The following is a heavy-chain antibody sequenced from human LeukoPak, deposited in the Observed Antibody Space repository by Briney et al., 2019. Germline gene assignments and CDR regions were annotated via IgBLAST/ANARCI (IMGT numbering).Heavy chain of an antibody. D-gene: IGHD5-12*01. Sequence: GGSLILSCAASGFTFSSYWMHWVRQAPGKGLVWVSRIDSDGSSTTYADSVKGRFTISRDNAKNTLYLQMNSLRAEDTAVYYCARGYVGIDYWGQGTLVTVSS. CDR1: GFTFSSYW. CDR3: ARGYVGIDY. J-gene: IGHJ4*02. CDR2: IDSDGSST. V-gene: IGHV3-74*01.